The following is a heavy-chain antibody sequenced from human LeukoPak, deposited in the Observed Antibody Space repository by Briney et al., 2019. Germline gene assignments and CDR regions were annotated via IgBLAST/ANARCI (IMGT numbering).Heavy chain of an antibody. D-gene: IGHD3-22*01. V-gene: IGHV3-30-3*01. Sequence: GGSLRLSCAASGFTFSSYAMHWVRQAPGKGLEGVAFISYDGSNKYYADSVKGRFTISRDNSKNTLYLQMNSLRAEDTAVYYCARDNYYDSSGYYYYWGQGTLVTVSS. CDR3: ARDNYYDSSGYYYY. CDR2: ISYDGSNK. CDR1: GFTFSSYA. J-gene: IGHJ4*02.